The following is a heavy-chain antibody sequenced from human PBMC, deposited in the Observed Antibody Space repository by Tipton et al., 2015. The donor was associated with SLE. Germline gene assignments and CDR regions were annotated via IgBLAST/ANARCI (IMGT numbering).Heavy chain of an antibody. CDR3: AREPVAGTDC. D-gene: IGHD6-19*01. CDR2: IYYSGST. V-gene: IGHV4-39*07. Sequence: TLSLTCTVSGGSISSSSYYWGWIRQPPGKGLEWIGSIYYSGSTYYNPSLKSRVTISVDTSKKQFSLKLSSVTAADTDVYYCAREPVAGTDCLGQGSLVNVSS. J-gene: IGHJ4*02. CDR1: GGSISSSSYY.